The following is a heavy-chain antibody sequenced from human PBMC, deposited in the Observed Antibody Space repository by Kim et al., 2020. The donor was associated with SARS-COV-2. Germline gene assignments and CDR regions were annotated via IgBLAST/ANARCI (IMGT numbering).Heavy chain of an antibody. CDR2: SNNHGGSI. CDR3: VKDRWVGAITAYLDY. Sequence: GESLRLSCSASGFTFGDYAMGWVRQAPGKGLEWVSLSNNHGGSIYLAESVKGRFSMSRDNFKNTLSLEMRSLRVEDSAVYHCVKDRWVGAITAYLDYWGRGGLVSVTS. J-gene: IGHJ4*02. CDR1: GFTFGDYA. V-gene: IGHV3-23*01. D-gene: IGHD1-26*01.